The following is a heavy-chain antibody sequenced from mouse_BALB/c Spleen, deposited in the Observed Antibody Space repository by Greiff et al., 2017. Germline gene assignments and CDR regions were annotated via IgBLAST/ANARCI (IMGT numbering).Heavy chain of an antibody. CDR1: GYTFTSYW. V-gene: IGHV1-4*02. Sequence: QVQLKESAAELARPGASVKMSCKASGYTFTSYWMHWVKQRPGQGLEWIGYINPSTGYTEYNQKFKDKATLTADKSSSTAYMQLSSLTSEDSAVYYCARGYYGSSYVFAYWGQGTLVTVSA. D-gene: IGHD1-1*01. CDR3: ARGYYGSSYVFAY. CDR2: INPSTGYT. J-gene: IGHJ3*01.